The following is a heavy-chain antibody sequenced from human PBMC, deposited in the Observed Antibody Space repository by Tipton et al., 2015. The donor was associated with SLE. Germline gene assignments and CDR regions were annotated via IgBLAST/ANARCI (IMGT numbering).Heavy chain of an antibody. CDR3: AAELVGYYGMDV. V-gene: IGHV3-33*08. J-gene: IGHJ6*02. Sequence: SLRLSCAASGFTVSSNYMSWVRQAPGKGLEWVAVIWYDGSNEYYADSVKGRFTISRDNSKNTLYLQMNSLRAEDTAVYYCAAELVGYYGMDVWGQGTTVTVSS. CDR1: GFTVSSNY. D-gene: IGHD2-15*01. CDR2: IWYDGSNE.